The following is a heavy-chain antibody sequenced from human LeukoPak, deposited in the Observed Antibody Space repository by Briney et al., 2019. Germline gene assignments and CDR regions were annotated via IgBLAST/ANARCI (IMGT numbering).Heavy chain of an antibody. Sequence: GGPLRLSCAASGLTFSNAWKSWVGQAPGKGLEWVGRIKSKTDGGTTDYAAPVKGRFTISRDDSKNTLYLQMNSLKTEDTAVYYCTTNNVRTYYDYVWGSPSPLFDYWGQGTLVTVSS. CDR1: GLTFSNAW. V-gene: IGHV3-15*01. CDR3: TTNNVRTYYDYVWGSPSPLFDY. J-gene: IGHJ4*02. D-gene: IGHD3-16*01. CDR2: IKSKTDGGTT.